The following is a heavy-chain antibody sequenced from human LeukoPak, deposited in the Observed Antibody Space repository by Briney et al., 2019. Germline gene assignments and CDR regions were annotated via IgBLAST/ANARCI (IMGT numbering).Heavy chain of an antibody. CDR2: ISPNSGGT. J-gene: IGHJ4*02. V-gene: IGHV1-2*02. Sequence: VASVNVSCKASGYTFTGYDMHWVRQAPGQGLEWMGWISPNSGGTNYAQTFQGRVTMTRGTSISTAYMELSRLRSDDTAVYYCARNPGSIAAAGEADYWGQGTLVTVSS. CDR3: ARNPGSIAAAGEADY. D-gene: IGHD6-13*01. CDR1: GYTFTGYD.